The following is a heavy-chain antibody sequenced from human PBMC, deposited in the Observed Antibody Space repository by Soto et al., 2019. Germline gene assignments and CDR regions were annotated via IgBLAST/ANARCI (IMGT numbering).Heavy chain of an antibody. CDR1: GGSISSVSYY. J-gene: IGHJ4*03. D-gene: IGHD3-10*01. V-gene: IGHV4-39*01. Sequence: SETLSLTCPVSGGSISSVSYYWSWIRQPPVTALEGLGSISSSGSTFYNPSLNSRGTMSVYKPKNQFSLKLSSVTAAATGVYYCARRHSSGSGKYAAHPWRQGTPVTVSS. CDR3: ARRHSSGSGKYAAHP. CDR2: ISSSGST.